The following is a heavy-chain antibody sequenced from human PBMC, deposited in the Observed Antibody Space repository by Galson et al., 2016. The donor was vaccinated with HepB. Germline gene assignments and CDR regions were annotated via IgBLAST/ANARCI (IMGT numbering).Heavy chain of an antibody. V-gene: IGHV3-11*01. CDR3: ARDAKTGDLDFDY. CDR1: GFTFSDYY. CDR2: ISSGNADTV. Sequence: SLRLSCAASGFTFSDYYMGWIRQAPGKGLECVSYISSGNADTVYYADPVKGRFTISRDNAKNSLSLQMSSLRAEDTALYYCARDAKTGDLDFDYWGQGTLVLVSS. D-gene: IGHD7-27*01. J-gene: IGHJ4*02.